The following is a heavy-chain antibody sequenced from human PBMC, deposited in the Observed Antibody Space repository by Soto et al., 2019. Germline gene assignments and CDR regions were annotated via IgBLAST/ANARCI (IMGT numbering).Heavy chain of an antibody. D-gene: IGHD6-19*01. J-gene: IGHJ5*02. V-gene: IGHV1-69*13. CDR1: GGTFSSYA. CDR3: AHGSGWSRNWFDP. CDR2: IIPIFGTA. Sequence: WASVKVSCKASGGTFSSYAISWVRQAPGQGLEWMGGIIPIFGTANYAQKFQGRVTITADESTSTAYMELSSLRSEDTAVYYCAHGSGWSRNWFDPWGQGTLVTVSS.